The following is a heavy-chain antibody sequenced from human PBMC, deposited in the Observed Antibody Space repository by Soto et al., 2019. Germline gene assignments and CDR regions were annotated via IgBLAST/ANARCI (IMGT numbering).Heavy chain of an antibody. CDR1: GYTFNYYG. D-gene: IGHD3-22*01. V-gene: IGHV1-18*04. CDR2: ISAHNGDT. Sequence: ASVKVACKASGYTFNYYGISWVRQAPGQGLEWVGWISAHNGDTKYAQNLQGRLTLTTDTSTSTAYMELTSLTSDDTAVYYCARDWSRYFDSSGLMWFYWGQGTLVTVSS. CDR3: ARDWSRYFDSSGLMWFY. J-gene: IGHJ4*02.